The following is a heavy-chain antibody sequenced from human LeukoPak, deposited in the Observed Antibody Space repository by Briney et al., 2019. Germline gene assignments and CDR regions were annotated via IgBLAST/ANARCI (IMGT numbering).Heavy chain of an antibody. CDR2: ISSSSSYI. D-gene: IGHD2-2*01. CDR3: ARGDIVVVPAAPHYMDV. V-gene: IGHV3-21*01. CDR1: GFTFSSYS. Sequence: GGSLRLSCAASGFTFSSYSMNWVRQAPGKGLEGVSSISSSSSYIYYADSVKGRFTISRDNAKNSLYLQMNSLRAEDTAVYYCARGDIVVVPAAPHYMDVWGKGTTVTVSS. J-gene: IGHJ6*03.